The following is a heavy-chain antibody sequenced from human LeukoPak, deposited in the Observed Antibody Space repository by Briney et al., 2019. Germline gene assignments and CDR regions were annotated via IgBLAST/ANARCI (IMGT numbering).Heavy chain of an antibody. D-gene: IGHD6-19*01. CDR1: EFTFSSYA. Sequence: GRSLRLSCAASEFTFSSYAMHWVRQAPGKGLEWVAFIRYDGSNKYYADSVRGRFTISRDNSKNTLYLQMNSLRAEDTAVYFCAKGSKAVLFTRDHYMDVWGKGTTVTISS. J-gene: IGHJ6*03. V-gene: IGHV3-30*04. CDR3: AKGSKAVLFTRDHYMDV. CDR2: IRYDGSNK.